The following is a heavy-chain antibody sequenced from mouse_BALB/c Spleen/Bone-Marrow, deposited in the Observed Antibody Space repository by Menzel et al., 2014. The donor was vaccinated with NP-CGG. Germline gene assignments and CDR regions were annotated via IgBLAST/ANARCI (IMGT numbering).Heavy chain of an antibody. D-gene: IGHD2-10*01. Sequence: QQSGSELVRPGASVKLSCKASGYTFTSYWMHWVRQRHGQGLEWIGNIYPGSGRTYYDEKFKNKVSLTVDTSSSTAYMHLSSLTSEDSAVYYCTRREGAYYGNYVGYFDYWGQGTTLTVSS. V-gene: IGHV1S22*01. CDR2: IYPGSGRT. CDR3: TRREGAYYGNYVGYFDY. J-gene: IGHJ2*01. CDR1: GYTFTSYW.